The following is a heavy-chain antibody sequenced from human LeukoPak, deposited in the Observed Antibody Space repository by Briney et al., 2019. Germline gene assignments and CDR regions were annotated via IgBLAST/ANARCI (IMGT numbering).Heavy chain of an antibody. CDR3: ARQELSWRGDYYYKYYMDV. CDR1: GYTFTSYG. CDR2: ISAYSGVT. V-gene: IGHV1-18*01. J-gene: IGHJ6*03. Sequence: ASVKVSCKASGYTFTSYGISWVRQAPGQGLEWMGWISAYSGVTNFAQKFQDRVTMTTDTSTTTAHMELRSLRSDDTAVYYCARQELSWRGDYYYKYYMDVWGKGTTVTVSS. D-gene: IGHD1-26*01.